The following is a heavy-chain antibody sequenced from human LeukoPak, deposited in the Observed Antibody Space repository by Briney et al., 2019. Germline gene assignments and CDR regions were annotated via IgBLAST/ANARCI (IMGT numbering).Heavy chain of an antibody. CDR1: GGSISSGGYS. D-gene: IGHD6-13*01. CDR2: IYHSGST. Sequence: SQTLSLTCAVSGGSISSGGYSWSWIRQPPGKGLEWIGYIYHSGSTYYNPSLKSRVTISVDRSKNQFSQKLSSVTAADTAVYYCARGQIYSSSWGFDPWGQGTLVTVSS. J-gene: IGHJ5*02. V-gene: IGHV4-30-2*01. CDR3: ARGQIYSSSWGFDP.